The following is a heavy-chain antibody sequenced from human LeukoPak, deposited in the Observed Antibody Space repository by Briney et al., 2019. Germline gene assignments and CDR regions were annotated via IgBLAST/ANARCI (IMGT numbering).Heavy chain of an antibody. CDR1: GFTFSDYY. CDR3: ARGSLNDFWSGPRGAFDI. D-gene: IGHD3-3*01. Sequence: GGSLRLSCAASGFTFSDYYMSWIRQAPGKGLEWVSYISSSGSTIYYADSVEGRFTISRDNAKNSLYLQMNSLRAEDTAVYYCARGSLNDFWSGPRGAFDIWGQGTMVTVSS. J-gene: IGHJ3*02. V-gene: IGHV3-11*04. CDR2: ISSSGSTI.